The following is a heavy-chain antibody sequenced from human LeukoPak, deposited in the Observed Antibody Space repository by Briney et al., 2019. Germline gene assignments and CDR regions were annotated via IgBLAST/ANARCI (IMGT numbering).Heavy chain of an antibody. CDR3: SRGGISGRLWFGFDY. CDR1: GYAFTNYY. CDR2: INSSGGGT. D-gene: IGHD3-10*01. Sequence: GASVKVSCKASGYAFTNYYVHWVRQAPGQGLEWMGVINSSGGGTSCAQKFQGRVTMTRDTSTNTVYMELSSLTSEDTAIYYCSRGGISGRLWFGFDYWGQGTLVTVSS. J-gene: IGHJ4*02. V-gene: IGHV1-46*01.